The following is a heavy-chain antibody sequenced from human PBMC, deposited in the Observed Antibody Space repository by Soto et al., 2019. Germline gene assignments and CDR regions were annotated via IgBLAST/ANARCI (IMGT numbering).Heavy chain of an antibody. CDR3: AGWTHGSGIKHNWFDP. V-gene: IGHV1-18*01. D-gene: IGHD3-10*01. Sequence: QVQLVQSGAEVKNSGASVKVSCKASGYTFTSYGFSWVRQAPGQGLEWMGWISAYNGNTNYAQKLQGRVTMTTDTSTSTAYMELRSLRSDDTAVYYCAGWTHGSGIKHNWFDPWGQGTLVTVSS. J-gene: IGHJ5*02. CDR1: GYTFTSYG. CDR2: ISAYNGNT.